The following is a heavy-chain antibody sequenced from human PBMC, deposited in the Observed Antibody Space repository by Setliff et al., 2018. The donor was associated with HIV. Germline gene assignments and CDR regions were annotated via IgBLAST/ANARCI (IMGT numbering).Heavy chain of an antibody. CDR3: ARSSTPDTRAYYPDY. J-gene: IGHJ4*02. CDR1: GGSISSNNW. CDR2: IYHGGST. D-gene: IGHD3-22*01. V-gene: IGHV4-4*02. Sequence: SETLSLTCAVSGGSISSNNWWSWVRQPPGKGLEWIGVIYHGGSTNYNSSLKSRVTISVDKSKNQFSLKLTSVTAADTAVYYCARSSTPDTRAYYPDYWGQGTLVTVSS.